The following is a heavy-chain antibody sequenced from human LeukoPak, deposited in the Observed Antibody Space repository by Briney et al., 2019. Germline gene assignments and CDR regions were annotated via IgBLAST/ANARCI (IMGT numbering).Heavy chain of an antibody. CDR2: IYGGDSET. V-gene: IGHV5-51*01. CDR1: GYRYSDYW. J-gene: IGHJ4*02. D-gene: IGHD6-19*01. Sequence: GESLKISCKGSGYRYSDYWIGWVRQMPGKGLEWMGIIYGGDSETRYSPSLQGQVTISPDKSINTAYLQWSSLKASDTAMYYCARTTTYSSGWYGAYWGQGTLVTVSS. CDR3: ARTTTYSSGWYGAY.